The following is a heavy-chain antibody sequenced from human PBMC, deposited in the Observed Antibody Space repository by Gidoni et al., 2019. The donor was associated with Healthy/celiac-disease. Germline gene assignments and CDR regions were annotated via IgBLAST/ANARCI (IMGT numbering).Heavy chain of an antibody. CDR2: IYWDDDK. D-gene: IGHD6-13*01. Sequence: QITLKESGPTLVKPTQTLTLTCTFSGFSLSTSGVGVGWIRQPPGKALEWLALIYWDDDKRYSPSLKSRLTITKDTSKNQVVLTMTNMDPVDTATYYCAHRRLGIAAAAFDYWGQGTLVTVSS. J-gene: IGHJ4*02. V-gene: IGHV2-5*02. CDR3: AHRRLGIAAAAFDY. CDR1: GFSLSTSGVG.